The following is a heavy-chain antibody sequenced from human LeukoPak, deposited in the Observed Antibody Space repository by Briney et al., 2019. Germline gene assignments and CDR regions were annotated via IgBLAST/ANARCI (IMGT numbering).Heavy chain of an antibody. CDR1: GGSFSGYY. CDR2: VSGSGSTT. CDR3: AKSILEAGTGS. D-gene: IGHD6-13*01. Sequence: PSETLSLTCAVYGGSFSGYYWSWIRQPPGKGLEWVSIVSGSGSTTYYADSVKGRFTISRDNSKNTLYLQMNSLRAEDTAIYYCAKSILEAGTGSWGQGTLVTVS. V-gene: IGHV3-23*01. J-gene: IGHJ4*02.